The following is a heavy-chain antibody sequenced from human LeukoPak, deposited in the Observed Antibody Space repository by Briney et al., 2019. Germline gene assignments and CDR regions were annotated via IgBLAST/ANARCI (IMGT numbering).Heavy chain of an antibody. V-gene: IGHV4-39*01. Sequence: SETLSLTCTVSGGSISSSSYYWGWIRHPPGKGLEWIGSIYYSGSTYYNPSLKSRVTIPVDTSKNQFSLKLSSVTAADTAVYYCARPAAAAGTFDYWGQGTLVTVSS. D-gene: IGHD6-13*01. J-gene: IGHJ4*02. CDR1: GGSISSSSYY. CDR2: IYYSGST. CDR3: ARPAAAAGTFDY.